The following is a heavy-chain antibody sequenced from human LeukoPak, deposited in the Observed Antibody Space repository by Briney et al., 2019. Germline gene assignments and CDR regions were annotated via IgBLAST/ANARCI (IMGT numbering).Heavy chain of an antibody. Sequence: PGGSLRLSCAASGFTFSSYAMHWVRQAPGKGLEWVAVISYDGSNKYYADSVKGRFTISRDNSKNTLYLQMNSLRAEDTAVYYCARDPTPPLWFGELLGDWGQGTLVTVSS. CDR1: GFTFSSYA. D-gene: IGHD3-10*01. CDR3: ARDPTPPLWFGELLGD. CDR2: ISYDGSNK. V-gene: IGHV3-30*04. J-gene: IGHJ4*02.